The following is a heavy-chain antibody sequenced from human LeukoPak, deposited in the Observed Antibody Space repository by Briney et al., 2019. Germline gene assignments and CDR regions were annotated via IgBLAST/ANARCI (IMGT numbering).Heavy chain of an antibody. CDR2: INPSGGST. Sequence: ASVKVSCKASGYTFASYYMHWVRQAPGQGREWMGIINPSGGSTSYAQKFQGRVTMTRDMSTSTVYMELSSLRSEDTAVYYCASGGQLWYPDYWGQGTLVTVSS. J-gene: IGHJ4*02. CDR3: ASGGQLWYPDY. V-gene: IGHV1-46*01. D-gene: IGHD5-18*01. CDR1: GYTFASYY.